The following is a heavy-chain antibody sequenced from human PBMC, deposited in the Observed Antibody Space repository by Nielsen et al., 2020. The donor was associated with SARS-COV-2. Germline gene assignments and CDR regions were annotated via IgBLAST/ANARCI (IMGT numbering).Heavy chain of an antibody. CDR2: IYYSGST. Sequence: SETLSLTCTVSGGSISSYYWSWIRQPPGKGLEWIGYIYYSGSTNYNPSLKSRVTISVDTSKNQFSLKLSSVTAADTAVYYCARAVGGYYDSSGYYYWGQGTLVTVSS. CDR1: GGSISSYY. V-gene: IGHV4-59*08. J-gene: IGHJ4*02. CDR3: ARAVGGYYDSSGYYY. D-gene: IGHD3-22*01.